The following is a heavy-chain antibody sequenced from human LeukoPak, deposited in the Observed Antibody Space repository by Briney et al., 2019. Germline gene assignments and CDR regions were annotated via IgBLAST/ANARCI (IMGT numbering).Heavy chain of an antibody. CDR2: INWNGGNT. CDR3: ARVASNYDFDY. V-gene: IGHV3-20*04. CDR1: GFTFDDYG. Sequence: GRSLRLSCAASGFTFDDYGMTWVRQAPGKGLEWVSGINWNGGNTGYADSLKGRFTISRDNAKNSLYLQMNSLRAEDTALYYCARVASNYDFDYWGQGTLVTVSS. D-gene: IGHD4-11*01. J-gene: IGHJ4*02.